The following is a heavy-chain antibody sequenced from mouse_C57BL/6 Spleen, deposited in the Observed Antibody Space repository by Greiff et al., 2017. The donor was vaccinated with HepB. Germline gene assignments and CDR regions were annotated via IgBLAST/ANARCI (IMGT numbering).Heavy chain of an antibody. D-gene: IGHD2-1*01. CDR1: GYTFTSYW. Sequence: QVQLQQPGAELVKPGASVKLSCKASGYTFTSYWMHWVKQRPGQGLEWIGMIHPNSGSTNYNEKFKSKATLTVDKSSSTAYMQLSSLTSEDSAVYYCAREVYYGNYDGAMDYWGQGTSVTVSS. CDR3: AREVYYGNYDGAMDY. CDR2: IHPNSGST. J-gene: IGHJ4*01. V-gene: IGHV1-64*01.